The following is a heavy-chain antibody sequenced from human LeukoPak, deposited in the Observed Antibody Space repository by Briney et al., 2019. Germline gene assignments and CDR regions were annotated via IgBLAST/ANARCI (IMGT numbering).Heavy chain of an antibody. D-gene: IGHD3-10*01. J-gene: IGHJ6*02. V-gene: IGHV3-30*18. Sequence: GRSLRLSCAASGFTFSDYGMNWVRQAPGKGLEWVAVISYDGINKYSADSVKGRFTVSRDNSKNTLSLQMNSLRPEDTAMYYCVKSYGSSHYYYYGLDVWGQGTTVTVSS. CDR1: GFTFSDYG. CDR2: ISYDGINK. CDR3: VKSYGSSHYYYYGLDV.